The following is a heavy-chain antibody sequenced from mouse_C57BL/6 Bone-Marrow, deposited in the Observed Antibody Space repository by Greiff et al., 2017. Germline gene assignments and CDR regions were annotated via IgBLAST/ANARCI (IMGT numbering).Heavy chain of an antibody. V-gene: IGHV1-69*01. D-gene: IGHD3-3*01. J-gene: IGHJ1*03. CDR1: GYTFTSYW. CDR2: IDPSDSYT. CDR3: ARSGDSGYFDV. Sequence: QVQLQQPGAELVLPGASVKLSCKASGYTFTSYWMHWVKQRPGQGLEWIGEIDPSDSYTNYNQKCKGKFTLSVDKSSSTAYMQLSSLTSEDSAVYYCARSGDSGYFDVWGTGTTVTVSS.